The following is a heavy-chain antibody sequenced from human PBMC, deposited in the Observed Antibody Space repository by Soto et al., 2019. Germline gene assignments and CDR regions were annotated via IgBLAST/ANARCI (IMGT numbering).Heavy chain of an antibody. D-gene: IGHD4-17*01. CDR2: IDYSGST. CDR3: TRARYGDHFDS. Sequence: PSETLSLTCSVSGDSMTGANLGWFRQSPEKGLEWIGYIDYSGSTNYNPSLRSRITITIGTSSNQFSLNLASVTAADAAVYYCTRARYGDHFDSWGQGTLVTVSS. V-gene: IGHV4-59*01. J-gene: IGHJ4*02. CDR1: GDSMTGAN.